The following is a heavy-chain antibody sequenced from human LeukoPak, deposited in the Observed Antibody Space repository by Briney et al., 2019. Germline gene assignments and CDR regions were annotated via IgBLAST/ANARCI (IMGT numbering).Heavy chain of an antibody. J-gene: IGHJ4*02. CDR1: RFTFSNAW. D-gene: IGHD6-13*01. CDR3: ARGGDSSTWYGHFDY. V-gene: IGHV4-4*02. CDR2: IHDSGST. Sequence: GSLRLSCAASRFTFSNAWMSWVRQPPGKGLEWIGEIHDSGSTNYNLSLKSRVSISIDKSKNQFSLSLTSVTAADTAVYYCARGGDSSTWYGHFDYWGQGTRVTVAS.